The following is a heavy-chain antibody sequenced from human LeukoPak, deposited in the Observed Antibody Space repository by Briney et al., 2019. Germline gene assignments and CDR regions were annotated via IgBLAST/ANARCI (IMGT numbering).Heavy chain of an antibody. Sequence: ASVKVSCKASGYTFTGYYMHWVRQAPGQGLEWTGIINPSGGSTSYAQKFQGRVTMTRDMSTSTVYMELSSLISEDTAVYYCARGHYDFWSGYYQFDYWGQGTLVTVSS. D-gene: IGHD3-3*01. J-gene: IGHJ4*02. V-gene: IGHV1-46*01. CDR2: INPSGGST. CDR1: GYTFTGYY. CDR3: ARGHYDFWSGYYQFDY.